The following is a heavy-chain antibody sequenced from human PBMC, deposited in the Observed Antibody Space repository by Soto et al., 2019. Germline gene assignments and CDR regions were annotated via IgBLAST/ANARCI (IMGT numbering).Heavy chain of an antibody. CDR2: ISGSGGST. V-gene: IGHV3-23*01. CDR1: GFTFSSYA. D-gene: IGHD1-26*01. CDR3: AKGGQGSPPHYYYYGMDV. J-gene: IGHJ6*02. Sequence: EVQLLESGGGLVQPGGSLRLSCAASGFTFSSYAMSWVRQAPGKGLEWVSAISGSGGSTYYADSVKGRFTISRDNSKNPLYLQMNSLRAEDTAVYYCAKGGQGSPPHYYYYGMDVWGQGTTVTVSS.